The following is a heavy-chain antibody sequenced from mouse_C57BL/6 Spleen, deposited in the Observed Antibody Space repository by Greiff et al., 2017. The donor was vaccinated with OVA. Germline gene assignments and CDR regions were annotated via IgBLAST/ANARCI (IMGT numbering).Heavy chain of an antibody. V-gene: IGHV1-22*01. CDR3: ARDGTHCDY. J-gene: IGHJ2*01. Sequence: EVQLQQSGPELVKPGTSVKMSCKASGYTFTDYNMHWVKQSHGKSLEWIGYINPNNGGTSYNQKFKGKATLTVNKSSSTAYMENRSLTSEDSAVYYCARDGTHCDYWGQGTTLTVSS. CDR1: GYTFTDYN. D-gene: IGHD4-1*01. CDR2: INPNNGGT.